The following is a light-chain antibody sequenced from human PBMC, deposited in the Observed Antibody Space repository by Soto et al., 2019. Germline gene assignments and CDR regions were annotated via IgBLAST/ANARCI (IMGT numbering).Light chain of an antibody. CDR2: GAS. CDR3: QQYSNWPPYT. Sequence: EIVMTQSPATLSVSPGEGATLSCRASESVTTNVAWYQQKPGQAPRLLIYGASTRATGIPATFSGSGSGTQFALTISSLQSEDFAVYYCQQYSNWPPYTFGQGTKLEIK. CDR1: ESVTTN. J-gene: IGKJ2*01. V-gene: IGKV3D-15*01.